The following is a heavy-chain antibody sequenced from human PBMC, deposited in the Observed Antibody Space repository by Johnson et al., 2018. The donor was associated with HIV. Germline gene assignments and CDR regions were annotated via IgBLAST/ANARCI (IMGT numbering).Heavy chain of an antibody. CDR1: GFTFSSYA. J-gene: IGHJ3*01. D-gene: IGHD3-16*01. V-gene: IGHV3-48*04. CDR3: ARESRIWA. Sequence: VQLVESGGGLVQPGGSLRLSCAASGFTFSSYAMHWVRQAPGKGLEWISYISRSGTTIYYADSVKGRFTISRDNAKSSLSLQMNSLRAGDTAVYYCARESRIWAWGQGTMVTVSS. CDR2: ISRSGTTI.